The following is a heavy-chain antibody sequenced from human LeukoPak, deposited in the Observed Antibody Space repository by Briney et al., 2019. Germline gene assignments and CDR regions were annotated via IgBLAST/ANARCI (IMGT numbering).Heavy chain of an antibody. V-gene: IGHV4-39*01. CDR3: ARRQSGRWFVDY. J-gene: IGHJ4*02. CDR2: IYYSGST. D-gene: IGHD4-23*01. CDR1: GGSISSSSYY. Sequence: PSETLSLTCTVSGGSISSSSYYWGWIRQPPGKGLEWIGSIYYSGSTYYNPSLKSRVTISVDTSKYQFSLKLSSVTAADTAVYYCARRQSGRWFVDYWGQGTLVTVSS.